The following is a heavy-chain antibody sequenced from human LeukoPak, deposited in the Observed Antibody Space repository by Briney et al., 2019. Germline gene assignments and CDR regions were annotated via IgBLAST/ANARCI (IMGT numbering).Heavy chain of an antibody. J-gene: IGHJ4*02. CDR2: VNNHGSDT. Sequence: QPGGSLRLSCGASGFIFSDHWMYWVRQAPGKGLVWVSRVNNHGSDTTYADSMKGRFTISRDNAKNTVYLQMNSLTVEDTAVYYCVRDMRRGSSWGQGTLVTVSS. D-gene: IGHD3-10*01. CDR3: VRDMRRGSS. V-gene: IGHV3-74*01. CDR1: GFIFSDHW.